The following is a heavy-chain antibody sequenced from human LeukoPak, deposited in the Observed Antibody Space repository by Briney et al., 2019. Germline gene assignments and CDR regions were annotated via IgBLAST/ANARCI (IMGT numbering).Heavy chain of an antibody. J-gene: IGHJ4*02. CDR3: ARAGSPPVTDYYFDY. CDR2: IIPIFGTA. CDR1: GGTFSSYA. V-gene: IGHV1-69*05. Sequence: SVKVSCKASGGTFSSYAISWVRQAPGQGLEWMGGIIPIFGTANYAQKFQGRVTITTDESTSTAYMELSSPRSEDTAVYYCARAGSPPVTDYYFDYWGQGTLVTVSS. D-gene: IGHD2-21*02.